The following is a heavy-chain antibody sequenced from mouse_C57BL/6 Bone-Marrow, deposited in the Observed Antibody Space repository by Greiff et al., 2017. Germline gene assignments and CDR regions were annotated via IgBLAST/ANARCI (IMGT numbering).Heavy chain of an antibody. CDR3: ARPGSSPYWYFDV. V-gene: IGHV1-50*01. CDR2: IDPSDSYT. Sequence: VQLKQPGAELVKPGASVKLSCKASGYTFTSYWMQWVKQRPGQGLEWIGEIDPSDSYTNYNQKFKGKATLTVDTSSSTAYMQLSSLTSEDSAVYYCARPGSSPYWYFDVWGTGTTVTVSS. CDR1: GYTFTSYW. J-gene: IGHJ1*03. D-gene: IGHD1-1*01.